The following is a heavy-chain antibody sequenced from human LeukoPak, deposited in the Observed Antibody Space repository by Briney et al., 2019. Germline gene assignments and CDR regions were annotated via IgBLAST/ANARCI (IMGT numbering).Heavy chain of an antibody. D-gene: IGHD6-13*01. Sequence: SETLSLTCTVSGGSISSYYWSWIRQPAGKGLEWIGRIYTSGSTNYNPSLKSRVTMSVDTSKNQSSLKLSSVTAADTAVYYCARAGRQQLDYYMDVWGKGTTVTVSS. J-gene: IGHJ6*03. CDR3: ARAGRQQLDYYMDV. CDR2: IYTSGST. CDR1: GGSISSYY. V-gene: IGHV4-4*07.